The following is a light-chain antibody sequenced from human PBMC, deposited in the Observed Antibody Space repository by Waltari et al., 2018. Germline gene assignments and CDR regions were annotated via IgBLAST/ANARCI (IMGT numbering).Light chain of an antibody. J-gene: IGLJ3*02. V-gene: IGLV2-8*01. Sequence: QSALTQPPSASGSPGQSVTISCTGTSSDVGGYNYVSWYQQHPGKAPKLMIYEVNKRPSGVPDRFSGSKSGNTASLIVSGLQAEDEADYYCSSYAGSNNRVFGGGTKLTVL. CDR3: SSYAGSNNRV. CDR1: SSDVGGYNY. CDR2: EVN.